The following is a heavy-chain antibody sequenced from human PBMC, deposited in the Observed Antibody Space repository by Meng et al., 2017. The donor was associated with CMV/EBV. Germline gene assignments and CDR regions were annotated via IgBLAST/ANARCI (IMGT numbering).Heavy chain of an antibody. D-gene: IGHD3-16*01. CDR3: ARDNWGLGWFDP. V-gene: IGHV3-53*01. J-gene: IGHJ5*02. CDR2: IYSGGST. CDR1: GFPVSSNY. Sequence: VAQLGSGVGLSLPGGSLILSVAASGFPVSSNYMGWVRQAPGKGLEWVSVIYSGGSTYYADSVKGRFTISRDNSKNTLYLQMNSLRAEDTAVYYCARDNWGLGWFDPWGQGTLVTVSS.